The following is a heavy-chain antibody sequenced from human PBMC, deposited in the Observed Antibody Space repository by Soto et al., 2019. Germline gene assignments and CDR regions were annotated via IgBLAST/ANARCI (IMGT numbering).Heavy chain of an antibody. CDR1: GGSISSGGYS. V-gene: IGHV4-30-2*01. CDR2: IYHSGST. CDR3: ARDKITGLFDY. Sequence: SETLSLTCSVSGGSISSGGYSWSWIRQPPGKGLEWIGYIYHSGSTYYNPSLKSRVTISVDRSKNQFSLKLTSVTAADTAVYYCARDKITGLFDYWGQGTLVTVSS. J-gene: IGHJ4*02. D-gene: IGHD2-8*02.